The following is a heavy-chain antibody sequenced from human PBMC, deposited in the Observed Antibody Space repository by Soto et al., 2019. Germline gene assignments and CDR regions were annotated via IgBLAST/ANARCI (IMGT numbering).Heavy chain of an antibody. J-gene: IGHJ3*01. CDR3: SKAMIGSYDSDAFDV. V-gene: IGHV3-30*18. D-gene: IGHD3-22*01. CDR1: GFSFSRYG. CDR2: ISYDESTT. Sequence: GGSLRLSCAASGFSFSRYGIHWVRQAPGKGLEWVAVISYDESTTFYADSVKGRFTISRDNSKNTLFLQMNSLRPEDTAVYYCSKAMIGSYDSDAFDVWGQGTMVTVSS.